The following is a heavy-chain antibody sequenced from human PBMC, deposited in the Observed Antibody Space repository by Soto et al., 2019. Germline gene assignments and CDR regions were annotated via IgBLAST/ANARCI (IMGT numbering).Heavy chain of an antibody. J-gene: IGHJ3*01. CDR3: SKAMIGSYDSDAFDV. V-gene: IGHV3-30*18. D-gene: IGHD3-22*01. CDR1: GFSFSRYG. CDR2: ISYDESTT. Sequence: GGSLRLSCAASGFSFSRYGIHWVRQAPGKGLEWVAVISYDESTTFYADSVKGRFTISRDNSKNTLFLQMNSLRPEDTAVYYCSKAMIGSYDSDAFDVWGQGTMVTVSS.